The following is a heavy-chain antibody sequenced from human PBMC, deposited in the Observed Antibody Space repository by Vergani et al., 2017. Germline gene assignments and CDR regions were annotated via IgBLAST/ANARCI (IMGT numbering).Heavy chain of an antibody. CDR3: ARDRAGRDYLGNYYYYGMDV. V-gene: IGHV4-59*01. D-gene: IGHD2/OR15-2a*01. CDR2: IYYSGST. CDR1: GGSISSYY. J-gene: IGHJ6*02. Sequence: QVQLQESGPGLVKPSETLSLTCTVSGGSISSYYWSWIRQPPGKGLEWIWYIYYSGSTNYNPSLKSRVTISIDTSKNQFSLKLSSVTATDTAVYYCARDRAGRDYLGNYYYYGMDVWGQGTTVTVSS.